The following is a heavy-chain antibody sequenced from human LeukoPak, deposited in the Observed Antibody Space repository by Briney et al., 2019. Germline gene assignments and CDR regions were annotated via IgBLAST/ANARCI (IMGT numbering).Heavy chain of an antibody. CDR1: GFTFDDHA. CDR3: AKSPTFTTVTTPFDH. D-gene: IGHD4-17*01. Sequence: GGSLRLSFAASGFTFDDHAMHWVRQAPGKGLEWVSGISWDSVNIGYADSVKGRFTISRDNAKNSLYLQMNSLRAEDTALYYCAKSPTFTTVTTPFDHWGQGTLVTVSS. V-gene: IGHV3-9*01. J-gene: IGHJ4*02. CDR2: ISWDSVNI.